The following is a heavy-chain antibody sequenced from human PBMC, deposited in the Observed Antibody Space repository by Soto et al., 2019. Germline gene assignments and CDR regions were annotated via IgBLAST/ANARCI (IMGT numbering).Heavy chain of an antibody. J-gene: IGHJ5*02. CDR1: GHSISADY. CDR3: AREVGGSVVPHWFDP. D-gene: IGHD2-15*01. V-gene: IGHV4-4*07. Sequence: QVQLQESGPGLVKASETLSLRCTVSGHSISADYWSWIRQPAGKRLEWIGRVDASGNTNYNPSLKSRVTMSVDTSKNQFFLKVRSVTAADTAMYFCAREVGGSVVPHWFDPWGQGALVTVSS. CDR2: VDASGNT.